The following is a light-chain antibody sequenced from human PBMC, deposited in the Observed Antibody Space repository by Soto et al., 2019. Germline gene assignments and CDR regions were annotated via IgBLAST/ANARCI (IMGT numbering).Light chain of an antibody. Sequence: EIVLTQSTATLSLSPGERATLSCRASQSVSSNLAWYQQKPGQAPRLLIYDASNRATGIPARFSGSVSGTDFTLTISSLEPEDFAVYYCQQRSNWPPRFTFGPGTKVDIK. CDR3: QQRSNWPPRFT. J-gene: IGKJ3*01. CDR2: DAS. V-gene: IGKV3-11*01. CDR1: QSVSSN.